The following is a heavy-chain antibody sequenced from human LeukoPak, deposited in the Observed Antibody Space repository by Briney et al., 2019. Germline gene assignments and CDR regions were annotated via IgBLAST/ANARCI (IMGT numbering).Heavy chain of an antibody. CDR3: ARDFSGFDP. CDR1: GGSISSYY. Sequence: PSETLSLTCTVSGGSISSYYWSWIRQPPGKGLEWIGEINHSGSTNYNPSLKSRVTISVDTSKNQFSLKLSSVTAADTAVYYCARDFSGFDPWGQGTLVTVSS. CDR2: INHSGST. J-gene: IGHJ5*02. V-gene: IGHV4-34*01. D-gene: IGHD2-15*01.